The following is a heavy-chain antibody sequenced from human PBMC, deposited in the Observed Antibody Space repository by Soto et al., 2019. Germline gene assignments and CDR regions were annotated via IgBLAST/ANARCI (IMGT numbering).Heavy chain of an antibody. Sequence: QVQLEQSGAEVKKPGASVKVSFKASDYTFTSYGISWVRQAPGQGLEWMGWISAYNGNTKYAQKLQGRVTMTTDTSKSTVYMELKSLRSDDTAVYYCAIDSPPVDYWGQGTLVTVSS. V-gene: IGHV1-18*01. CDR3: AIDSPPVDY. J-gene: IGHJ4*02. CDR2: ISAYNGNT. CDR1: DYTFTSYG.